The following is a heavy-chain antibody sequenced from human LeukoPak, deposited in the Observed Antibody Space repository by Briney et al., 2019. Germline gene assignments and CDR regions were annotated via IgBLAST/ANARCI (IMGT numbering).Heavy chain of an antibody. D-gene: IGHD1-26*01. J-gene: IGHJ3*02. CDR3: ARSYSGTYLKAFDI. Sequence: PGESLKISCKGFGYSFSTHWIGWVRQMPGKGLECMGIIYLDDSDTRNSPSFQGQVTISADKSISTAYLQWSNLKASDTAMYYCARSYSGTYLKAFDIWGQGTMVTVSS. V-gene: IGHV5-51*01. CDR1: GYSFSTHW. CDR2: IYLDDSDT.